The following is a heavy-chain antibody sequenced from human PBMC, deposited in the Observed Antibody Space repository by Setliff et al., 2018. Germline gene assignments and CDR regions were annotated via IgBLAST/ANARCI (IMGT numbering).Heavy chain of an antibody. J-gene: IGHJ6*02. CDR1: GYTFSDYG. CDR2: ISVHTGNT. V-gene: IGHV1-18*04. Sequence: ASVKVSCKTSGYTFSDYGIAWVRQAPGQGLEWMGWISVHTGNTNYAQNLQDRVTMTTDTSTSTAYMELRTLRSDDTAVYYCARDVLEWQRLGNYYYNGMDVWGQGTTVTVSS. CDR3: ARDVLEWQRLGNYYYNGMDV. D-gene: IGHD3-3*01.